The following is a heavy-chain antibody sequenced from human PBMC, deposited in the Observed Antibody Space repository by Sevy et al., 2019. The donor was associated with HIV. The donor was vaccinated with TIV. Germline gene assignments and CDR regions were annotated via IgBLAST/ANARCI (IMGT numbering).Heavy chain of an antibody. CDR2: ISGSGYAT. V-gene: IGHV3-23*01. J-gene: IGHJ4*02. Sequence: GGSLRLSCAASGFTFDSYAMHWVRQVAGKGLEWVSTISGSGYATYDADSVKGRFIISRDTSRNTLYLQMNSLRVEDSAVYFCAKDRVTVFGMVVTFDSRGQGTLVTVSS. CDR1: GFTFDSYA. D-gene: IGHD3-3*01. CDR3: AKDRVTVFGMVVTFDS.